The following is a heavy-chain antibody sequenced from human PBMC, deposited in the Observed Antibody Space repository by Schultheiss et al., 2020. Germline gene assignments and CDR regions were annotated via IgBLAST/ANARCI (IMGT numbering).Heavy chain of an antibody. Sequence: GGSLRHSCAASGFTFSSYGMHWVRQAPGKGLEWVAVIWYDGSNKYYADSVKGRFTISRDNSKNTLYLQMNSLRAEDTAVYYCAREGQSSSWRANYYYYYGMDVWGQGTTVTVSS. J-gene: IGHJ6*02. D-gene: IGHD6-13*01. V-gene: IGHV3-33*01. CDR1: GFTFSSYG. CDR2: IWYDGSNK. CDR3: AREGQSSSWRANYYYYYGMDV.